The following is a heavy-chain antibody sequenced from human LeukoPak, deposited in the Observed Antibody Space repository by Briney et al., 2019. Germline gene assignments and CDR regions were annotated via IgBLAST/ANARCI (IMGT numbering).Heavy chain of an antibody. CDR2: MNPNSGNT. V-gene: IGHV1-8*01. D-gene: IGHD5-18*01. CDR1: GYTFTSYD. CDR3: ARGGRYSYGTQFDY. Sequence: RASVKVSCKASGYTFTSYDTNWVRQATGQGLEWMGWMNPNSGNTGYAQKFQGRVTMTRDTSISTAYMELSSLRSEDTAVYYCARGGRYSYGTQFDYWGQGTLVTVSS. J-gene: IGHJ4*02.